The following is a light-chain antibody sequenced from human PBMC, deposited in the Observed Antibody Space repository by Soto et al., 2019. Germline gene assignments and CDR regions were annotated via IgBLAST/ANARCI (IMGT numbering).Light chain of an antibody. V-gene: IGLV6-57*01. CDR1: SGSIASNY. CDR2: EDN. CDR3: QSYDATNQV. J-gene: IGLJ3*02. Sequence: NFMLTQPHSVSESPGKTVIISCTRSSGSIASNYVQWYQQRPGSCPTTVIYEDNQRPSGVPDRFSGSIDSSSNSASLTISGLETEDEADYFCQSYDATNQVFGGGTKLNVL.